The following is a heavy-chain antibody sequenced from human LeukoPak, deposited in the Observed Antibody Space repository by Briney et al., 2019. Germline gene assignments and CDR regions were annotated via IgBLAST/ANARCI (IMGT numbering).Heavy chain of an antibody. CDR1: GYTLTELS. CDR3: ATSRAFDYGMYV. Sequence: GASVKVSCKVSGYTLTELSMHWVRQAPGKVLEWMGGFDPEDGETIYAQKFQGRVTMTEDTSTDTAHMELSSLRSEDTAVYYCATSRAFDYGMYVWGQGTTVTVSS. J-gene: IGHJ6*02. CDR2: FDPEDGET. V-gene: IGHV1-24*01.